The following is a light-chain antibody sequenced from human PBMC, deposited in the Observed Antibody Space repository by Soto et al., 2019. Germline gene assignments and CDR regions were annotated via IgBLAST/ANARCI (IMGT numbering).Light chain of an antibody. Sequence: DIQMTQSPSSVSASVGDRVIISCRASQDIDRWLAWFQHKPGKDPKLLISNASSLQSGVPSRFSGSRSGTDFTLTIASRQFEDFVTYYCLQSYNYPYTFGLGTKLEIK. J-gene: IGKJ2*01. CDR3: LQSYNYPYT. CDR2: NAS. V-gene: IGKV1D-12*01. CDR1: QDIDRW.